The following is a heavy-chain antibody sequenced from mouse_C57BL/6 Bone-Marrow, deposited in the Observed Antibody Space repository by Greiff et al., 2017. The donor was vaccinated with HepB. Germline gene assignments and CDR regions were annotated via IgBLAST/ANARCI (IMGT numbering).Heavy chain of an antibody. CDR1: GYTFTSYW. Sequence: QVQLQQPGAELVKPGASVKMSCKASGYTFTSYWITWVKQRPGQGLEWIGDIYPGSGSTNYNEKFKSKATLTVDTSSSTAYMQLSSLTSEDSAVYYCARKGAYYSNYVDFDYWGQGTTLTVSS. CDR3: ARKGAYYSNYVDFDY. D-gene: IGHD2-5*01. V-gene: IGHV1-55*01. J-gene: IGHJ2*01. CDR2: IYPGSGST.